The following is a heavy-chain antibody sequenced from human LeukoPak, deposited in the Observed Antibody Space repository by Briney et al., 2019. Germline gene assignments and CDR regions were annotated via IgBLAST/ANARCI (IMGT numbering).Heavy chain of an antibody. J-gene: IGHJ4*02. CDR3: ASDSGSYGKMGY. D-gene: IGHD1-26*01. Sequence: PGGSLRLSCAASGFTVISNYMSWVRQAPGKGVEWVSVIYSGGSTYYADSVKGRFTISRDNSKNTLYLQMNSLRAEDTAVYYCASDSGSYGKMGYWGQGTLVTVSS. CDR1: GFTVISNY. V-gene: IGHV3-53*01. CDR2: IYSGGST.